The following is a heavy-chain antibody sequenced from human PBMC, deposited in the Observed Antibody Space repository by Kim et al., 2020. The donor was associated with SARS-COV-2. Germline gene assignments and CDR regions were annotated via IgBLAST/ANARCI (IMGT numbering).Heavy chain of an antibody. CDR3: ARSVRDYSSGWLGEAGLDY. D-gene: IGHD6-19*01. CDR1: GGSISSSSYY. J-gene: IGHJ4*02. V-gene: IGHV4-39*01. CDR2: IYYSGST. Sequence: SETLSLTCTVSGGSISSSSYYWGWIRQPPGKGLEWIGSIYYSGSTYYNPSLKSRVTISVDTSKNQFSLKLSSVTAADTAVYYCARSVRDYSSGWLGEAGLDYWGQGTLVTVSS.